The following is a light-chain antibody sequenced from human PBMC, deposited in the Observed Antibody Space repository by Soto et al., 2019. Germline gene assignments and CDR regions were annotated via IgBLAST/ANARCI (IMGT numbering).Light chain of an antibody. CDR2: GAS. V-gene: IGKV1-5*01. J-gene: IGKJ1*01. CDR1: QSISTW. Sequence: DIQMTQSPSTLSASAGDRFTMTFRSSQSISTWLAWYQQKPGKAPKLLIYGASSLASGVPSRFSGSGSGTEFTLTISSLQPDDFATYYCQQHNGYSERMFGQGTKVDIK. CDR3: QQHNGYSERM.